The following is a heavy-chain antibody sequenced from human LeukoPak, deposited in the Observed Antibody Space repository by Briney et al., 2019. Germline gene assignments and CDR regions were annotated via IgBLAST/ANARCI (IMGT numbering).Heavy chain of an antibody. V-gene: IGHV4-59*01. CDR3: AGTPEYYDILTGYNSLYYFDY. Sequence: SETLSLTCTVSGGSISSYYWSWIRQPPGKGLEWIGDIYYSGSTNYNPSLKSRVTISVDTSKNQFSLKLSSVTAADTAVYYCAGTPEYYDILTGYNSLYYFDYWGQGTLVTVSS. CDR1: GGSISSYY. D-gene: IGHD3-9*01. CDR2: IYYSGST. J-gene: IGHJ4*02.